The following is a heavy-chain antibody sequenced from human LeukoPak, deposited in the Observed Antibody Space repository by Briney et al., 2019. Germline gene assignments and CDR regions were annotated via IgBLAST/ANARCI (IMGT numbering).Heavy chain of an antibody. J-gene: IGHJ4*02. Sequence: GGSLRLSCAASGFTFSSYDMHWVRQATGKGLEWVSAIGTAGDTYYPGSVKGRFTISRENAKNSLYLQMNSLRAGDTAVYYCARVGSSGWYPDYWGQGTLVTVSS. CDR3: ARVGSSGWYPDY. CDR2: IGTAGDT. CDR1: GFTFSSYD. D-gene: IGHD6-19*01. V-gene: IGHV3-13*01.